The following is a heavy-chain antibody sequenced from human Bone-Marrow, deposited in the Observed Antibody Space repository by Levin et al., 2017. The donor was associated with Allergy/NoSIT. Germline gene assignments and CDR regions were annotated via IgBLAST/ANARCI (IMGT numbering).Heavy chain of an antibody. CDR2: INHSGST. Sequence: MTSETLSLTCAVYGGSFSGYYWSWIRQPPGKGLEWIGEINHSGSTNYNPSLKSRVTISVDTSKNQFSLKLSSVTAADTAVYYCARGCLRGITIFGVVTLAAYGNYAQGNWFDPWGQGTLVTVSS. CDR1: GGSFSGYY. D-gene: IGHD3-3*01. V-gene: IGHV4-34*01. CDR3: ARGCLRGITIFGVVTLAAYGNYAQGNWFDP. J-gene: IGHJ5*02.